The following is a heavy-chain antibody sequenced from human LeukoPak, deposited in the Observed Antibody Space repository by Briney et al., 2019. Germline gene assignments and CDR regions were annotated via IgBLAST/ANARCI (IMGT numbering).Heavy chain of an antibody. CDR3: ARAYYDSSRRVHEMFDY. D-gene: IGHD3-22*01. CDR1: GGSISSGSYY. V-gene: IGHV4-61*02. Sequence: SSETLSLTCTVSGGSISSGSYYWSWIRQPAGKGLEWIGRIYTSGNTNSNPSLKSRVTISVDTSKNQFSLKLSSVTAADTAVYYCARAYYDSSRRVHEMFDYWGQGTLVTVSS. CDR2: IYTSGNT. J-gene: IGHJ4*02.